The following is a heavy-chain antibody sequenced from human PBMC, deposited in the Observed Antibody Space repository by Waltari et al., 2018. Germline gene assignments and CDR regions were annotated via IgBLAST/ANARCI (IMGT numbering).Heavy chain of an antibody. CDR1: GYTFISHY. CDR3: AREVAGILTGSSLVWDGSYFDS. V-gene: IGHV1-46*04. CDR2: IDPTTPST. J-gene: IGHJ4*02. Sequence: QVQLVQSGAEVRKPGASVKVSCKASGYTFISHYIHWVRQAPGQGLEWMGMIDPTTPSTTYIQKLKGRVTMTRDTSTSTVYMELSRLRSDDTAVYYCAREVAGILTGSSLVWDGSYFDSWGQGTVVTVSS. D-gene: IGHD3-9*01.